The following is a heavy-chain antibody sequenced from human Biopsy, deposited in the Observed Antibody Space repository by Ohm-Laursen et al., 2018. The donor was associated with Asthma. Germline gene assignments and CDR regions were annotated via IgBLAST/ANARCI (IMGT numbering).Heavy chain of an antibody. CDR1: GFTFSSYG. CDR2: ISYDGSNK. Sequence: SLRLSCSASGFTFSSYGMHWVRQAPGKGLEWVAVISYDGSNKYYADSVKGRFTISRDNSKNTLYLQMNSLRAEDTAVYFCARGSGLYPESPFDYWGQGTLVTVSS. V-gene: IGHV3-30*03. D-gene: IGHD2-15*01. J-gene: IGHJ4*02. CDR3: ARGSGLYPESPFDY.